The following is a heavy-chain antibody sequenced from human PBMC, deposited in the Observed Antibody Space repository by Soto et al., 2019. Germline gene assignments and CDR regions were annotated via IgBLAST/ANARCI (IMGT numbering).Heavy chain of an antibody. J-gene: IGHJ2*01. Sequence: QVQLQESGPGLVKPSETLSLTCTVYGGSISGGVYYWSWIRQPPGKVLEWIGYIYDSGSTYYNPSLKSRVTRSVDTAQNQFSLRLSSVTAAYTAVYYCAREIIPLTTDWYFDLWGRGALVTVSS. CDR2: IYDSGST. CDR1: GGSISGGVYY. CDR3: AREIIPLTTDWYFDL. V-gene: IGHV4-30-4*01. D-gene: IGHD4-17*01.